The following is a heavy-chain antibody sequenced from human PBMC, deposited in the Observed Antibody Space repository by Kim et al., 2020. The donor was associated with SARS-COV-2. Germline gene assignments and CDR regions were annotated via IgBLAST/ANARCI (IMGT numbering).Heavy chain of an antibody. V-gene: IGHV3-30*18. Sequence: GGSLRLSCAASGFTFSSYGMHWVRQAPGKGLEWVAVISYDGSNKYYADSVKGRFTISRDNSKNTLYLQMNSLRAEDTAVYYCAKRMGALLWFGGWREHYGMDGWGQGTPVTVSS. D-gene: IGHD3-10*01. CDR2: ISYDGSNK. CDR1: GFTFSSYG. J-gene: IGHJ6*02. CDR3: AKRMGALLWFGGWREHYGMDG.